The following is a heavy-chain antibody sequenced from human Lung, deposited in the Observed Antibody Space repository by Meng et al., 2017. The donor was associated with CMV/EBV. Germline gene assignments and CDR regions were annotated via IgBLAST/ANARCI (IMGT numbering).Heavy chain of an antibody. CDR2: IYYSGST. V-gene: IGHV4-39*07. CDR1: GGSISSSSYY. J-gene: IGHJ6*02. Sequence: GSLRLSCTVSGGSISSSSYYWGWIRQPPGRGLEWIGTIYYSGSTYYNPSLKSRVTISLDTSKNQFSLKLSSVTAADTAVYYCAREGTMVRGVYYYYYGMDVWGQGXTVTVSS. D-gene: IGHD3-10*01. CDR3: AREGTMVRGVYYYYYGMDV.